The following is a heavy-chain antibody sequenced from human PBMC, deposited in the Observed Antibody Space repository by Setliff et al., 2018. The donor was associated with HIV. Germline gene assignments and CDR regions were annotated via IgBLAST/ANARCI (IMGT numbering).Heavy chain of an antibody. D-gene: IGHD3-22*01. Sequence: GGSLRLSCEASGLIFSNHDFHWVSQAAAKGLEWVAAIGTGGDTYYVDSVKGRFTISRENARNSLYLQMNSLRAEDTAVYYCARSTHDSSPNWGQGTLVTVSS. CDR3: ARSTHDSSPN. J-gene: IGHJ4*02. V-gene: IGHV3-13*01. CDR2: IGTGGDT. CDR1: GLIFSNHD.